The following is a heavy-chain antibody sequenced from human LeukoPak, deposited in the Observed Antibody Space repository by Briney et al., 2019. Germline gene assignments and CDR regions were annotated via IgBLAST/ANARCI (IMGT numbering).Heavy chain of an antibody. J-gene: IGHJ4*02. CDR3: ARQTGSGLFILP. CDR1: GGSISTSSYY. CDR2: IYYSGST. D-gene: IGHD3/OR15-3a*01. V-gene: IGHV4-39*01. Sequence: SETLSLTCTVSGGSISTSSYYWGWIRQPPGKGLECIGNIYYSGSTYYNASLKSQVSISIDTSKNQFSLRLTSVTAADTAVYYCARQTGSGLFILPGGQGTLVTVSS.